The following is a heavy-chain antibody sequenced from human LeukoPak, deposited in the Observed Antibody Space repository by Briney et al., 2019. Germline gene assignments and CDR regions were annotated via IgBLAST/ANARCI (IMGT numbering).Heavy chain of an antibody. CDR2: ISSSGSTI. J-gene: IGHJ4*02. CDR3: ARARSIFGVVTHFDY. V-gene: IGHV3-11*01. CDR1: GFTFSDYY. D-gene: IGHD3-3*01. Sequence: GGSLRLSCAASGFTFSDYYMSWIRQAPGKGLEWVSYISSSGSTIYYADSVKGRFTISRDNAKNSLYLQMNSLRAEDTAVYYCARARSIFGVVTHFDYWGQGTLVTVSS.